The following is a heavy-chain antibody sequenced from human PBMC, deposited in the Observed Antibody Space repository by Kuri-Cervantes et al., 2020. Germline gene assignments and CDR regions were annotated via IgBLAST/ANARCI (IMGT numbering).Heavy chain of an antibody. CDR2: INQSGST. V-gene: IGHV4-34*01. CDR1: GQFLSGYY. D-gene: IGHD3-22*01. Sequence: THSLTCAFYGQFLSGYYWSWIRQPPGKALEWIGEINQSGSTNYNPSLKSQVTKSVDTSKNQFSLKLSPVTAADTAVDYCAKGGDYYDSSGPTDTNWFDPWGQGTMVTVSS. CDR3: AKGGDYYDSSGPTDTNWFDP. J-gene: IGHJ5*02.